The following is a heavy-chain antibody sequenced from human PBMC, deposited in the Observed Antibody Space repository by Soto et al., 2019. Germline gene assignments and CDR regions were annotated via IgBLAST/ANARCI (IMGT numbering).Heavy chain of an antibody. CDR1: GGSFSGYY. V-gene: IGHV4-59*01. CDR2: IYYSGST. D-gene: IGHD2-21*02. CDR3: ARDLWGYCGTDCYPLDV. J-gene: IGHJ6*02. Sequence: SETLSLTCAVYGGSFSGYYWSWIRQPPGKGLELIGYIYYSGSTNYNPSLKSRVTISVDTSKNQFSLKLSSVTAADTAVYYCARDLWGYCGTDCYPLDVWGQGTTVTVSS.